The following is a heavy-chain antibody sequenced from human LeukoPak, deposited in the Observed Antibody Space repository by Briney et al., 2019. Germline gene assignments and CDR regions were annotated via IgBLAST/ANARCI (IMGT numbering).Heavy chain of an antibody. D-gene: IGHD1-1*01. Sequence: ASVKVSCKASGYTFTGYYIHWVRQAPGQGLEWMGWMNINTSGTSYAQKFQGRVTMTRATSTSTAYLELTRLTSDDTAVYYCARENEMDVWGQGTTVTVSS. V-gene: IGHV1-2*02. J-gene: IGHJ6*02. CDR2: MNINTSGT. CDR1: GYTFTGYY. CDR3: ARENEMDV.